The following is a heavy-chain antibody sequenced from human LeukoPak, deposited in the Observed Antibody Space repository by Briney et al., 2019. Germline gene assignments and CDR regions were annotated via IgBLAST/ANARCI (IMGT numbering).Heavy chain of an antibody. CDR3: ARAAPNRSAERLYDY. J-gene: IGHJ4*02. CDR2: ISAYNGNT. Sequence: ASVKVSCKASGFTFTSYGISWVRQAPGQGLEWMGWISAYNGNTNYAQKLQGRVTMTTDTSTSTAYMELRSLRSDDTAVYDCARAAPNRSAERLYDYWGQGTLVTVSS. V-gene: IGHV1-18*01. D-gene: IGHD3-16*01. CDR1: GFTFTSYG.